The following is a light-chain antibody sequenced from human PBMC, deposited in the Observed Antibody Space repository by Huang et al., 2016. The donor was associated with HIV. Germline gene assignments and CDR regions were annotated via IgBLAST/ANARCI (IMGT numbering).Light chain of an antibody. CDR1: QDISNY. Sequence: DIQLTQSPPSLSASVGDTVTITCQSSQDISNYLNWYQEKPGSAPKFLLYDASNLEAGVPSRFSGSGSGTHFTFTISTLQPEDIGTYYCQHYGDLPFTFGPGTKVDLK. J-gene: IGKJ3*01. CDR3: QHYGDLPFT. CDR2: DAS. V-gene: IGKV1-33*01.